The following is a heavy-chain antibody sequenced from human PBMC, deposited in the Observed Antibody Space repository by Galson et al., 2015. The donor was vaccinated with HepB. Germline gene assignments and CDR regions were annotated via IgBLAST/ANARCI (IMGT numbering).Heavy chain of an antibody. V-gene: IGHV3-15*01. CDR1: GVTFSNAW. Sequence: AASGVTFSNAWMSWVRQAPGKGLEWVGRIKSKTDGGTTDYAAPVKGRFTISRDDSKNTLYLQMNSLKTEDTAVYYCTGDESFGMDVWGQGTTVTVSS. D-gene: IGHD3-16*01. J-gene: IGHJ6*02. CDR3: TGDESFGMDV. CDR2: IKSKTDGGTT.